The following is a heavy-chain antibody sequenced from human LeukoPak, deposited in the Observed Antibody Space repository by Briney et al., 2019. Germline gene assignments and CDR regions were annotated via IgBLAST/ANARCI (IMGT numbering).Heavy chain of an antibody. CDR3: ARASDYGSGSYHLTAGYYTMDV. J-gene: IGHJ6*02. Sequence: GGSLRLSCAASGFTFSSYWMSWVRQAPGKGLEWVANIKQDGSEKFYMDSVKGRFTISRDNAKKSLYLRMNSLRADDTAVYYCARASDYGSGSYHLTAGYYTMDVWGQGTTVTVSS. CDR2: IKQDGSEK. CDR1: GFTFSSYW. D-gene: IGHD3-10*01. V-gene: IGHV3-7*01.